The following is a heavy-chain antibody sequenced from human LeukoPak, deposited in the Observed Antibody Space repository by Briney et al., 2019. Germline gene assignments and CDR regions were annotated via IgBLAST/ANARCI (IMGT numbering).Heavy chain of an antibody. Sequence: SETLSLTCAVYGGSFSGYYWNWIRQPPGKGLEWIGEINQSGRTNYNPSLKSRVTISVDTSKNQFSLELSSVTAADTAVYYCARIRVGLGGHKNTFDYWGQGTLVTVSS. CDR2: INQSGRT. D-gene: IGHD1-26*01. CDR1: GGSFSGYY. J-gene: IGHJ4*02. CDR3: ARIRVGLGGHKNTFDY. V-gene: IGHV4-34*01.